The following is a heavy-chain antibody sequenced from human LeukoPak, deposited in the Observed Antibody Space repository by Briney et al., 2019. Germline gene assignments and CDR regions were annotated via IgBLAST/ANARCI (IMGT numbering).Heavy chain of an antibody. CDR3: ARDAVEGDYDILTGYYGSPYYYGMDV. V-gene: IGHV3-33*01. D-gene: IGHD3-9*01. CDR2: IWYDGSNK. J-gene: IGHJ6*02. CDR1: GFTFSSYG. Sequence: GGSLRLSCAASGFTFSSYGMHWVRQAPREGLEWVAVIWYDGSNKYYADSVKGRFTISRDNSKNTLYLQMNSLRAEDTAVYYCARDAVEGDYDILTGYYGSPYYYGMDVWGQGTTVTVSS.